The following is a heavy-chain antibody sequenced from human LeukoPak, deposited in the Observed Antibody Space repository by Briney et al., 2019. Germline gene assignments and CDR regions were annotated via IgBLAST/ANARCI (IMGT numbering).Heavy chain of an antibody. D-gene: IGHD3-3*01. CDR1: GFTFSSYE. CDR3: ARDLWSGYYTLFDY. Sequence: GGSLRLSCAASGFTFSSYEMNWVRQAPGKGLEWVSYISSSGSTIYYADSVKGRFTISRDNAKNSLYLQMNSLRAEDTAVYYCARDLWSGYYTLFDYWGQGTLVTVSS. CDR2: ISSSGSTI. J-gene: IGHJ4*02. V-gene: IGHV3-48*03.